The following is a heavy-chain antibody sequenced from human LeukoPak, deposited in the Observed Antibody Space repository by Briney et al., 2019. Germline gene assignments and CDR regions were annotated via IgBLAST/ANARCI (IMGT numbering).Heavy chain of an antibody. V-gene: IGHV3-48*03. J-gene: IGHJ4*02. Sequence: TGGSLRLSCAASGFTVSSYYMNWVRQAPGKGLEWVSYISSSASTIYYADSVKGRFTISRDNAKNSLYLQMNSLRAEDTAVYYCASGNDFWTGYHFDYWGQGTLVTVSS. CDR3: ASGNDFWTGYHFDY. CDR2: ISSSASTI. CDR1: GFTVSSYY. D-gene: IGHD3/OR15-3a*01.